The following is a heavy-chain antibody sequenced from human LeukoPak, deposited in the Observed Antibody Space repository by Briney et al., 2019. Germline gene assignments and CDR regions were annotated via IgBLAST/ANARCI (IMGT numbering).Heavy chain of an antibody. D-gene: IGHD2-21*02. CDR2: INSDGSST. J-gene: IGHJ3*01. V-gene: IGHV3-74*01. CDR3: SRVGSNCGGDCYPYAFDV. CDR1: GFIFSNYW. Sequence: GGSLRLSCAASGFIFSNYWMYWVRQAPGRGLVRVSHINSDGSSTTYADSVKGRFTVSRDNSKNMLYLEMDSLSAEDTAVFYCSRVGSNCGGDCYPYAFDVWGQGTVVTVSS.